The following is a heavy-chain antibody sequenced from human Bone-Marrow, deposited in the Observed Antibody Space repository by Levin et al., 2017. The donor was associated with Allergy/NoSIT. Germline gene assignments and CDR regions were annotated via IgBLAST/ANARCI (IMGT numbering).Heavy chain of an antibody. CDR3: ARDLVSTGNWFDP. Sequence: GGSLRLSCAASGFTFSSYGMHWVRQAPGKGLEWVAVIWYDGSNKYYADSVKGRFTISRDNSKNTLYLQMNSLRAEDTAVYYCARDLVSTGNWFDPWGQGTLVTVSS. V-gene: IGHV3-33*01. CDR2: IWYDGSNK. CDR1: GFTFSSYG. D-gene: IGHD2-2*01. J-gene: IGHJ5*02.